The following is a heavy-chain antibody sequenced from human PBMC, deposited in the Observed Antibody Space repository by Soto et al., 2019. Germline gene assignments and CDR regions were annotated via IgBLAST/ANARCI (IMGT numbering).Heavy chain of an antibody. Sequence: QVQLQESGPGLVKSSQTLSLTCTVSGGYISSGGSYWSWIRQRPGKGLDWIGYIFYSDSFYYTPSLKGRVVILADTSKNHFTLNLSSVTDADTAVYYCARAPETPPIFGVVRPYFFDFWGQGTLVTVSS. J-gene: IGHJ4*02. V-gene: IGHV4-31*03. CDR2: IFYSDSF. CDR3: ARAPETPPIFGVVRPYFFDF. D-gene: IGHD3-3*01. CDR1: GGYISSGGSY.